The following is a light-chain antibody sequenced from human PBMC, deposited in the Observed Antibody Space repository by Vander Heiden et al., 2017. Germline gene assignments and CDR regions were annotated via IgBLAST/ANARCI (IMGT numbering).Light chain of an antibody. V-gene: IGLV3-21*02. Sequence: SYVLTQPASVSVAPAQTARITCGGNNVGSEGVHWYQQKPGQAPVLVVVVVSDRTSGIPERFSGSTSWNTDNTTTRTVEAGDEADDDEYVWHNSGNRPVVFGGGTKLTVL. CDR1: NVGSEG. CDR2: VVS. J-gene: IGLJ2*01. CDR3: YVWHNSGNRPVV.